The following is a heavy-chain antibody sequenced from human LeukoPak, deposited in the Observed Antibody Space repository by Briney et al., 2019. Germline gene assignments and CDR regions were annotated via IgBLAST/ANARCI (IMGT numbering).Heavy chain of an antibody. Sequence: SETLSLTCAVYGGSLSGYYWSWIRQPPGKGLEWTGEINHSGSTNYNPSLKSRVTISVDTSKNQFSLKLSSVTAADTAVYYCARWPPLLWFGELMEGDRAFDYWGQGTLVTVSS. CDR1: GGSLSGYY. CDR3: ARWPPLLWFGELMEGDRAFDY. CDR2: INHSGST. V-gene: IGHV4-34*01. J-gene: IGHJ4*02. D-gene: IGHD3-10*01.